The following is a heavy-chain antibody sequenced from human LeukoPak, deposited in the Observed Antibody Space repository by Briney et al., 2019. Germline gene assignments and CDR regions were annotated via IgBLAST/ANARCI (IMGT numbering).Heavy chain of an antibody. CDR2: IRYDGSNK. V-gene: IGHV3-30*02. J-gene: IGHJ4*02. Sequence: GGSLRLSCAASGFTFSSYGMHWVRQAPGKGLEWVAFIRYDGSNKYYADSVKGRFTISRDNSKNTLYLQMDSLRVEDTAVYYCARVDRSSWSKTNFDYWGQGTLVTVSS. CDR3: ARVDRSSWSKTNFDY. D-gene: IGHD6-13*01. CDR1: GFTFSSYG.